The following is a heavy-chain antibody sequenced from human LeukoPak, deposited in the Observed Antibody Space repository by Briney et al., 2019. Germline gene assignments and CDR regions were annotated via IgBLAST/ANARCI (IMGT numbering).Heavy chain of an antibody. CDR3: ARDPYYYDSSGYYLGY. J-gene: IGHJ4*02. Sequence: ASVKVSCKASGYTFTSYYMHWVRQAPGQGLEWMGIINPSGGSTSYAQKFQGRVTMTRDTSTSTVYMELSSLRSEDTAVYYCARDPYYYDSSGYYLGYWGQGTLVTVSS. D-gene: IGHD3-22*01. V-gene: IGHV1-46*01. CDR1: GYTFTSYY. CDR2: INPSGGST.